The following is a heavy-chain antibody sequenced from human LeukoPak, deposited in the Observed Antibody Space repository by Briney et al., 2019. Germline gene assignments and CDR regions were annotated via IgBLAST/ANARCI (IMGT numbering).Heavy chain of an antibody. V-gene: IGHV3-15*04. CDR1: GFTFNYAW. Sequence: GGSLRLSCAASGFTFNYAWMSWVRQVPGKGLEWVGQTVSEIDGGTTDYAAPVKGRFTISRDDSKNTLYLQMNSLKTEDTAVYYCTTPGDYGDFDYWGQGTLVTVSS. D-gene: IGHD4-17*01. CDR2: TVSEIDGGTT. J-gene: IGHJ4*02. CDR3: TTPGDYGDFDY.